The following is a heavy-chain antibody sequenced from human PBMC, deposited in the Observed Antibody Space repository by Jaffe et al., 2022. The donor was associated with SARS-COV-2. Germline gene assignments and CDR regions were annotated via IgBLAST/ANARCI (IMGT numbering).Heavy chain of an antibody. D-gene: IGHD4-4*01. CDR2: IHTTGST. J-gene: IGHJ4*02. CDR1: GDSISSSNYY. V-gene: IGHV4-61*02. CDR3: ARQAQGITNLKVTSYFDY. Sequence: QVQLQESGPGLVKPSQTLSLSCTVSGDSISSSNYYWTWIRQPAGKGLEWLGRIHTTGSTIYNPSLKSRVTISVDTSKNQFSLKLRFVTAADSAVYYCARQAQGITNLKVTSYFDYWGQGTLVTVSS.